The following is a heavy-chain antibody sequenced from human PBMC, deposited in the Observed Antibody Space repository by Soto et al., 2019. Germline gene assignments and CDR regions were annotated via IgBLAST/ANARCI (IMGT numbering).Heavy chain of an antibody. CDR2: IYHSGST. CDR3: ATSADYGWFDP. Sequence: PSETLSLTCAVSGGSISSNNWWSWVRQPPGKGLEWIGEIYHSGSTKYNPSLKSRVTISVDKSKNQFSLNLSSVTAADTAVYYCATSADYGWFDPWGQGTLVTVSS. V-gene: IGHV4-4*02. CDR1: GGSISSNNW. D-gene: IGHD3-16*01. J-gene: IGHJ5*02.